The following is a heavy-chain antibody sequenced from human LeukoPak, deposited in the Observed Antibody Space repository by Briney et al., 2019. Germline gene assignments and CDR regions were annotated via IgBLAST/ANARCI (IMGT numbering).Heavy chain of an antibody. V-gene: IGHV3-30*04. J-gene: IGHJ4*02. CDR1: GFTFSSYA. CDR2: ISYDGSNK. D-gene: IGHD6-19*01. Sequence: GGSLRLSCAASGFTFSSYAMHWVRQAPGKGLEWVAVISYDGSNKYYADSVKGRFTISRDNSKNTLYLQMNSLRAEDTAVYYCAKDGGNSSGWYSAYWGQGTLVTVSS. CDR3: AKDGGNSSGWYSAY.